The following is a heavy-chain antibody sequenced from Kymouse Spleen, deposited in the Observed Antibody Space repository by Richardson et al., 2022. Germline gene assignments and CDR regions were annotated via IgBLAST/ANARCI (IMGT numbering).Heavy chain of an antibody. V-gene: IGHV4-39*01. D-gene: IGHD3-10*01. Sequence: QLQLQESGPGLVKPSETLSLTCTVSGGSISSSSYYWGWIRQPPGKGLEWIGSIYYSGSTYYNPSLKSRVTISVDTSKNQFSLKLSSVTAADTAVYYCARQYYYGSGSTYYYYYGMDVWGQGTTVTVSS. CDR3: ARQYYYGSGSTYYYYYGMDV. CDR1: GGSISSSSYY. J-gene: IGHJ6*02. CDR2: IYYSGST.